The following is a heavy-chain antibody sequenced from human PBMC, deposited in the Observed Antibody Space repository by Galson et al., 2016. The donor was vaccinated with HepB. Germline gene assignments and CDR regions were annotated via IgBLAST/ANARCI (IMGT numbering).Heavy chain of an antibody. CDR2: IKTYNGDT. CDR1: GYTFTSYG. D-gene: IGHD2-2*01. J-gene: IGHJ3*02. V-gene: IGHV1-18*04. Sequence: SVKVSCKASGYTFTSYGITWVRQAPGQGLELMGWIKTYNGDTKYAQKFQGRVTMTTDTSTNTAYMELRSLRSDDTAVYFCARADIVVLPASIPDAFDIWGQGTMVTVSS. CDR3: ARADIVVLPASIPDAFDI.